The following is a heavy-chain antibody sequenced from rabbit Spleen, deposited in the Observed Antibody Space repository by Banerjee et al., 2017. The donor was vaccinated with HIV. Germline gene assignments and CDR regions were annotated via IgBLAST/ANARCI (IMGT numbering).Heavy chain of an antibody. J-gene: IGHJ4*01. CDR1: GFSFSNSYY. CDR3: ARDTVYASYAAFGHATLHYFDL. CDR2: IYGGSGGST. Sequence: QSLEESGGDLVKPGASLTLTCTASGFSFSNSYYLCCVRQAPGKGLECIACIYGGSGGSTWYASWAKGRFTISKTSSTTVTLQLTSLTAADTATYFCARDTVYASYAAFGHATLHYFDLWGPGTLVTVS. V-gene: IGHV1S40*01. D-gene: IGHD4-2*01.